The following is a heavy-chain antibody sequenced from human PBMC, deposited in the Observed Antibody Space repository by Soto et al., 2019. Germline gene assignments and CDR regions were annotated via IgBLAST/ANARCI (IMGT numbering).Heavy chain of an antibody. Sequence: ASVKVSCKASGYTFSSYTIHWVRQAPGQSLEWMGCINPGNSDTNYSQKFQGRVSITRDTSANTASMELSSLRSEDTAVYYCARDPPGGGPNFDYWGQGALVTVSS. CDR2: INPGNSDT. J-gene: IGHJ4*02. D-gene: IGHD2-15*01. CDR3: ARDPPGGGPNFDY. V-gene: IGHV1-3*01. CDR1: GYTFSSYT.